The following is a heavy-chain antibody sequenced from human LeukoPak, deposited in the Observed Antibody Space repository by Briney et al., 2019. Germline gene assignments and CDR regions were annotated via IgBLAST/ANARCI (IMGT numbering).Heavy chain of an antibody. V-gene: IGHV3-23*01. Sequence: GGSMSPSCAASGFTFSSYAMSWVSQAQGKGLEWVSAISGSGGSTYYADSVKGRFTISRDNSKNTLYLQMNSVRAEDTAVYYCAKSGSGSYYQVFDYWGQGTLVTVSS. J-gene: IGHJ4*02. D-gene: IGHD3-10*01. CDR3: AKSGSGSYYQVFDY. CDR2: ISGSGGST. CDR1: GFTFSSYA.